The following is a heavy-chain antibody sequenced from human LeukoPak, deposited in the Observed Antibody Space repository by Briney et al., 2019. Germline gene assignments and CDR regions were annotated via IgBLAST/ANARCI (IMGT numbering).Heavy chain of an antibody. CDR1: GFTFSTYS. Sequence: GGSLRLSCAASGFTFSTYSLNWVGQGPGNGLEGVSSISSSSIYIYYANSVKGRFTISRDNAKSSLSLQMNSLRAEDTALYYCARFDAAAGTGFDSWGQGILVTVSS. CDR3: ARFDAAAGTGFDS. CDR2: ISSSSIYI. D-gene: IGHD6-13*01. V-gene: IGHV3-21*01. J-gene: IGHJ4*02.